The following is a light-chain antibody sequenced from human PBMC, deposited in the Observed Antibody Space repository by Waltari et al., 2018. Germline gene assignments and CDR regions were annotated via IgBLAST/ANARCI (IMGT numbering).Light chain of an antibody. CDR3: GAWDSSLSAGL. CDR2: DNN. V-gene: IGLV1-51*01. Sequence: QSVLTQPPSVSGDPGQRVTISCTGNSSNIGGYYVYWYQQFPGTAPKLLIYDNNKRPSGVSDRFSGSKSGTSASLTITGLQPGDEADYYCGAWDSSLSAGLFGGGTRLTVL. CDR1: SSNIGGYY. J-gene: IGLJ2*01.